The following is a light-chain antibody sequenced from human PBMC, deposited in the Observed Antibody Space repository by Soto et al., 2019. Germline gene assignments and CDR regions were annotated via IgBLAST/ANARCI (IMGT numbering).Light chain of an antibody. CDR2: WAS. Sequence: DIVMTQSPDSLTVSVGERATITCKSSQSVLYSSNNKNHLAWYQQKPGQPPKLLIYWASTRESGVPDRFSGSGSGTDFTLSISSLLPEDVAVYYCQQYYSTPRTFGQGTKVEIK. J-gene: IGKJ1*01. V-gene: IGKV4-1*01. CDR1: QSVLYSSNNKNH. CDR3: QQYYSTPRT.